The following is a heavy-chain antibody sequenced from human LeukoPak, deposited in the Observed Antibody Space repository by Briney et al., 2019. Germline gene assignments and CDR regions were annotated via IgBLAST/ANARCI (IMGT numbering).Heavy chain of an antibody. J-gene: IGHJ6*02. CDR2: ISAYNGNT. D-gene: IGHD3-22*01. V-gene: IGHV1-18*04. Sequence: ASVKVSCKASGYTFTGYYIHWVRQAPGQGLEWMGWISAYNGNTNYAQKLQGRVTMTTDTSTSTAYMELRSLRSDDTAVYYCARACTYYYDSSGYYYVCYYGMDVWGQGTTVTVSS. CDR1: GYTFTGYY. CDR3: ARACTYYYDSSGYYYVCYYGMDV.